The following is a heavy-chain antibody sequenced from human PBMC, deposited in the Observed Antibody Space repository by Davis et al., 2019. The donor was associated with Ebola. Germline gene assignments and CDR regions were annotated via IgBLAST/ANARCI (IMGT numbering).Heavy chain of an antibody. CDR3: ARERQWLRPTLYYGMDV. J-gene: IGHJ6*02. D-gene: IGHD5-12*01. CDR2: IKQDGSEK. V-gene: IGHV3-7*01. Sequence: GGSLRLSCAASGFTFSSYWMSWVRQAPGKGLEWVANIKQDGSEKYYVDSVKGRFTISRDNAKNSLYLQMNSLRAEDTAVYYCARERQWLRPTLYYGMDVWGQGTTVTVSS. CDR1: GFTFSSYW.